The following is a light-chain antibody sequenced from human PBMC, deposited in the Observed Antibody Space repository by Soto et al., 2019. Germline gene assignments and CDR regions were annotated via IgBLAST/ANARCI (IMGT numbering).Light chain of an antibody. Sequence: DIQMTQSPSSLSSSVGNSVTITCRASQSISSYINWYQQKPGKAPKLLIYAASSLQSGVPSRFSGSGTGTDFTLTISSLQPEDFATYSCQQSYSTPRTFGQGTKVEIK. CDR3: QQSYSTPRT. CDR1: QSISSY. CDR2: AAS. V-gene: IGKV1-39*01. J-gene: IGKJ1*01.